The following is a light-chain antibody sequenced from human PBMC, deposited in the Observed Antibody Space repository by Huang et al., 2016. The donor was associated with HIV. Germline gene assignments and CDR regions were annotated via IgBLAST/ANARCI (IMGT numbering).Light chain of an antibody. CDR2: HAT. CDR1: PYIGTT. J-gene: IGKJ2*01. Sequence: EIVLTQSPVFKSVTPKEKVTITCRASPYIGTTLHWYQQKSGQSPNLLIKHATKSISGVTSRFSGSGSGTDFTLTINNLEAEDAAAYYCQQSSSFPYTFGQGTKLEI. CDR3: QQSSSFPYT. V-gene: IGKV6D-21*02.